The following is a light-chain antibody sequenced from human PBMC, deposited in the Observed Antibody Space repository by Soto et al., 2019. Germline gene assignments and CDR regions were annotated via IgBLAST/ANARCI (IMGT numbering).Light chain of an antibody. J-gene: IGKJ4*01. Sequence: IVMTQSPATLSVSPGDRATLSCRASQSVSSNLAWYQQKPGQAPRLLIYAASTRATGVPARFSGTGSGTEFTLAINSLQSEDFALYYCQQYNDWPLTLGGGTKVDI. CDR3: QQYNDWPLT. CDR2: AAS. CDR1: QSVSSN. V-gene: IGKV3-15*01.